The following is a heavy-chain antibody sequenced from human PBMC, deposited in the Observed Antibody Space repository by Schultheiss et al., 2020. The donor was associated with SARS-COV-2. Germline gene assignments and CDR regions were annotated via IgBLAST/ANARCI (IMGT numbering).Heavy chain of an antibody. CDR2: IYSSGST. Sequence: SQTLSLTCTVSGGSISNDYWSWIRQPAGKGLEWIGYIYSSGSTNYNPSLKSRVTISVDTSKNHFSLKLSSVTAADTAVYYCARLYYYGSGTIDYWGQGTLVTVSS. CDR1: GGSISNDY. D-gene: IGHD3-10*01. J-gene: IGHJ4*02. V-gene: IGHV4-59*08. CDR3: ARLYYYGSGTIDY.